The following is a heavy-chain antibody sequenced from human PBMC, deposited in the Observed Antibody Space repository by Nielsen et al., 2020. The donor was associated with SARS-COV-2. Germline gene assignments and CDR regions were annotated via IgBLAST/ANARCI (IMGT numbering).Heavy chain of an antibody. V-gene: IGHV1-8*02. Sequence: ASVKVSCKASGYTFTGYYMHWVRQATGQGLEWMGWMNPNSGNTGYAQKFQGRVTMTRNTSISTAYMELSSLRSEDTAVYYCARGRRDRSLTTVPPYYFDYWGQGTLVTVSS. D-gene: IGHD4-17*01. CDR2: MNPNSGNT. J-gene: IGHJ4*02. CDR3: ARGRRDRSLTTVPPYYFDY. CDR1: GYTFTGYY.